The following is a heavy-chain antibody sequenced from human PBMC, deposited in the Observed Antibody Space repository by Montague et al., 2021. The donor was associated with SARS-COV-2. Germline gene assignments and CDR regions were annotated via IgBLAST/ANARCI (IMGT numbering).Heavy chain of an antibody. Sequence: SETLSLTCAVYDGSFSGYYWSWIRQPPGKGLEWIGEINHSGSTNYNPSLKSRVTISVDKSRNQFSLRLSSVTAADTAIYYCASWSESDSWYQASLDYWGQGTLITVSS. CDR1: DGSFSGYY. CDR2: INHSGST. J-gene: IGHJ4*02. V-gene: IGHV4-34*01. D-gene: IGHD6-13*01. CDR3: ASWSESDSWYQASLDY.